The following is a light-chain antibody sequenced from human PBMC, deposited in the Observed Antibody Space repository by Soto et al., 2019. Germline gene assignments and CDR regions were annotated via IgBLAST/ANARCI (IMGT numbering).Light chain of an antibody. CDR2: GAS. CDR3: QQYARSPRT. Sequence: EIVLTQSPGTLSLSQGERATLSCRSSQSVDHSYLAWYQQKPGQAPRLLIYGASSRATGFPARFSASGSGTEFTLTISRLEPEDFGVYYCQQYARSPRTFGQGTKVDI. CDR1: QSVDHSY. J-gene: IGKJ1*01. V-gene: IGKV3-20*01.